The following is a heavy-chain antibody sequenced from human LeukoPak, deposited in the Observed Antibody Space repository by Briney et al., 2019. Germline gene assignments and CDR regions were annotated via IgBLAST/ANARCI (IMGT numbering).Heavy chain of an antibody. CDR3: ARDLHCSGGSCYSGLHY. V-gene: IGHV3-48*03. J-gene: IGHJ4*02. Sequence: PGGSLRLSCAASGFTFSSYEMNWVRQAPGKGLEWVSYISSSGSTIYYADSVKGRFTISRDNAKNSLYLQMNSLRAEDTAVYYCARDLHCSGGSCYSGLHYWGQGTLVTVSS. D-gene: IGHD2-15*01. CDR2: ISSSGSTI. CDR1: GFTFSSYE.